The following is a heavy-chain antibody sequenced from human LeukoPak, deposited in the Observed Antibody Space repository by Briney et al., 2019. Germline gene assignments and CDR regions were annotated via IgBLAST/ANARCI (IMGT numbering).Heavy chain of an antibody. CDR1: GGSISSYY. CDR2: IYYSGST. V-gene: IGHV4-59*12. J-gene: IGHJ3*02. D-gene: IGHD3-22*01. CDR3: ARDPGDYYDSSGPSYAFDI. Sequence: SETLSLTCTVSGGSISSYYWSWIRQPPGKGLEWIGYIYYSGSTNYKPSLKSRVTMSVDTSKNQFSLKLSSVTAAGTAVYYCARDPGDYYDSSGPSYAFDIWGQGTMVTVSS.